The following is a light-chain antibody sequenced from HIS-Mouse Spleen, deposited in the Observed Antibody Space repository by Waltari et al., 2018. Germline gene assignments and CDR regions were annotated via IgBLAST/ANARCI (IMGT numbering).Light chain of an antibody. Sequence: DIHMTHSPSTLSASARDRVTITCRASQSISSWLAWYQQNPGKAPKLLIYKASSLESGVPSRFSGSGSGTEFTLTISSLQPDDFATYYCQQYNSYSYTFGQGTKLEIK. CDR1: QSISSW. CDR2: KAS. V-gene: IGKV1-5*03. J-gene: IGKJ2*01. CDR3: QQYNSYSYT.